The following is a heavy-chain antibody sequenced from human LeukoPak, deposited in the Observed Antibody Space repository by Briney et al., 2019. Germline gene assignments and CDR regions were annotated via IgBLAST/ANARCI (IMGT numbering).Heavy chain of an antibody. CDR1: GFTFSSYG. J-gene: IGHJ6*02. CDR3: AKTLRGMDV. CDR2: ISCDGSNK. Sequence: GGSLRLSCAASGFTFSSYGMHWVRQAPGKGLEWVAVISCDGSNKYYADSVKGRFTISRDNSKNTLYLQMNSLRAEDTAVYYCAKTLRGMDVWGQGTTVTVSS. V-gene: IGHV3-30*18.